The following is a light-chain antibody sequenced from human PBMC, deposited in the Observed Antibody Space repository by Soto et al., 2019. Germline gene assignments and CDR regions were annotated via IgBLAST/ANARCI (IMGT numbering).Light chain of an antibody. V-gene: IGKV1-5*01. Sequence: DIQMTQSASTLSASVGDRVTITCRASQSISSWLAWYQQKPGKAPKLLIYDAPSLESGVPSRFSGSESVTEFNLTIISLQPDDFEIYYCQQYNSYLYTFGQGTKREIK. CDR1: QSISSW. CDR2: DAP. CDR3: QQYNSYLYT. J-gene: IGKJ2*01.